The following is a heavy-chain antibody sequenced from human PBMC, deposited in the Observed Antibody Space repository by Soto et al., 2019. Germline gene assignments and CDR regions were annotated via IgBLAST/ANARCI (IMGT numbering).Heavy chain of an antibody. Sequence: SETRYLTTGVSWCYFADHEGLTWVRQPPGQGLEWIGEIYRTGSTNYNPSLKSRVTISLDKSENQFSLKVTSLTAADTAVYYCASRDPGTSVDYWGQGTLVTVSS. V-gene: IGHV4-4*02. CDR3: ASRDPGTSVDY. CDR1: WCYFADHEG. CDR2: IYRTGST. D-gene: IGHD1-7*01. J-gene: IGHJ4*02.